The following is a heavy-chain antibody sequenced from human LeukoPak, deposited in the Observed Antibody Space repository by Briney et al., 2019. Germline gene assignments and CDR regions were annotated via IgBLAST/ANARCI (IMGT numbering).Heavy chain of an antibody. CDR1: GFTFSNYA. CDR2: ISGSGGSI. D-gene: IGHD6-19*01. V-gene: IGHV3-23*01. CDR3: AKEYSSGPRRYFDL. J-gene: IGHJ2*01. Sequence: GGSLRLSCAASGFTFSNYAMNWVRQAPGKGLEWVSSISGSGGSIYYADSVKGRLTISRDNSKNTLHLQMNSLRVEDTAVYYCAKEYSSGPRRYFDLWGRGTLVTVSS.